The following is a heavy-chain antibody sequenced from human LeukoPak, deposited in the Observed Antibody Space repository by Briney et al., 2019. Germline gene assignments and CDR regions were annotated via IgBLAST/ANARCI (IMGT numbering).Heavy chain of an antibody. CDR1: GFTFSSYS. J-gene: IGHJ4*02. V-gene: IGHV3-9*01. CDR3: AKDSYDSSGYWSTIDY. Sequence: GGSLRLSCAASGFTFSSYSMHWVRQAPGKGLEWVSGISWNSDTIGYADSVKGRFTISRDNAKNSLYLQMNSLRVEDTAFYYCAKDSYDSSGYWSTIDYWGQGTLVTVSS. CDR2: ISWNSDTI. D-gene: IGHD3-22*01.